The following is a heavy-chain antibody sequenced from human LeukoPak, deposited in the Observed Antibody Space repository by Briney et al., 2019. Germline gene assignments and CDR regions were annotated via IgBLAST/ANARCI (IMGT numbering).Heavy chain of an antibody. V-gene: IGHV1-69*06. CDR3: ARDLHYYDSSGYPFVY. D-gene: IGHD3-22*01. Sequence: SVKVSCKSSGGTFSSYAISMVRQAPGQGLEWMGRIIPIFGTANYAQKFQGRVTITADKSTSTAYMELSSLRSEDTAVYYCARDLHYYDSSGYPFVYWGQGTLVTVSS. CDR1: GGTFSSYA. CDR2: IIPIFGTA. J-gene: IGHJ4*02.